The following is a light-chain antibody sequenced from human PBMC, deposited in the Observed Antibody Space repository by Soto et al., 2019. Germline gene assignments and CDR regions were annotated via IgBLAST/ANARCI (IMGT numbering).Light chain of an antibody. V-gene: IGKV4-1*01. CDR2: WAS. CDR3: QQYYSTPLT. Sequence: DIVTTQSPDSLAVSLGERATINCKSSQRVLYSSNNKNYLAWYQQKPGQPPKLLIYWASTRESGVPDRFSGSGSGTDFTLTISRLQAEDVAVYYCQQYYSTPLTFGGGNKVEIK. CDR1: QRVLYSSNNKNY. J-gene: IGKJ4*01.